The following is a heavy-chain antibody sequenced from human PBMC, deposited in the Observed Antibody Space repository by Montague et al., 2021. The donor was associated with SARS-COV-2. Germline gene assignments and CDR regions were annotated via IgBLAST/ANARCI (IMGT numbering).Heavy chain of an antibody. D-gene: IGHD7-27*01. CDR1: GYSLTELP. CDR3: ATSADWGSTGRFDF. J-gene: IGHJ4*02. V-gene: IGHV1-24*01. CDR2: VDPEDSKT. Sequence: SVKVSCKVSGYSLTELPMHWVRQAPGKGLEWMGGVDPEDSKTIYAQNFQGRLTIAEDTSADTAYMELSSLRSDDTAVYYCATSADWGSTGRFDFWGQGTLVTVPS.